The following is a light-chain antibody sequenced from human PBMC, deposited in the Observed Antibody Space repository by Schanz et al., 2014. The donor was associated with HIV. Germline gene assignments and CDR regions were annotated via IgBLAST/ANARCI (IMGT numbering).Light chain of an antibody. Sequence: QSALTQPASVSGSPGQSITISCTGTSSDVGSYNLVSWYQQHPGKAPRLIIYDVSNRPSGVSNRFSGSKSGNTASLTISGLQAEDEADYYCSSYTSSSTGVFGTGTKLTVL. CDR2: DVS. V-gene: IGLV2-14*02. CDR3: SSYTSSSTGV. CDR1: SSDVGSYNL. J-gene: IGLJ1*01.